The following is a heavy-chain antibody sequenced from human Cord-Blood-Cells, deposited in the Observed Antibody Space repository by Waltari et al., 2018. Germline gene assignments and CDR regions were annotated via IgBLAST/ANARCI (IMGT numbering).Heavy chain of an antibody. Sequence: QVQLQQWGAGLLKPSETLSLTCAVYGGSFSGYYWSWIRQPPGKGLEWIGEINHSGSTNYNPSLKSRVTISVDTSKNHFSLKLSSVTAADTAVYYCARGRDYGGNVCYGMDVWGQGTTVTVSS. V-gene: IGHV4-34*01. J-gene: IGHJ6*02. CDR2: INHSGST. D-gene: IGHD4-17*01. CDR1: GGSFSGYY. CDR3: ARGRDYGGNVCYGMDV.